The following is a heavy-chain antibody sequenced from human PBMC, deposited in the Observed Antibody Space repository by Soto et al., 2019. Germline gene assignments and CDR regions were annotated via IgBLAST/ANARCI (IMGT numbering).Heavy chain of an antibody. J-gene: IGHJ4*02. CDR1: GGSINTVNYF. D-gene: IGHD3-16*01. Sequence: QVQLQESGPGLVKPSQTLSLTCTVSGGSINTVNYFWSWISQSPDKGLEWSGHIYNGGTTYNNTSRTSRVTISVDTSNKQFALKMSSVSAENTAVYYYARATSGDKVDYWGQGTLVTVSS. CDR3: ARATSGDKVDY. CDR2: IYNGGTT. V-gene: IGHV4-30-4*01.